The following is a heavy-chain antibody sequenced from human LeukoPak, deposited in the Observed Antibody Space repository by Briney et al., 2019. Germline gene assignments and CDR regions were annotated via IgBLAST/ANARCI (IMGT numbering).Heavy chain of an antibody. Sequence: GGSLRLSCAASGFTFSSYGMHWVRQAPGKGLEWVSYISGTGSSKFYADSVKGRFTISRDNAKNSLYLQMNSLRAEDTAVYYCARDRGGGPSGSYGEGFYDYWGQGTLVTVSS. CDR2: ISGTGSSK. CDR3: ARDRGGGPSGSYGEGFYDY. J-gene: IGHJ4*02. D-gene: IGHD1-26*01. CDR1: GFTFSSYG. V-gene: IGHV3-48*04.